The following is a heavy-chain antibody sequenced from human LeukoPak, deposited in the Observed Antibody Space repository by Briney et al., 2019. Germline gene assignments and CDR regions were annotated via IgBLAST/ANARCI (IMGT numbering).Heavy chain of an antibody. CDR3: ARVATVIDNWFDP. CDR1: GFTFSDYY. V-gene: IGHV3-11*01. D-gene: IGHD4-11*01. J-gene: IGHJ5*02. CDR2: ISSSGSTI. Sequence: GGSLGLSCAASGFTFSDYYMSWIRQAPGKGLEWVSYISSSGSTIYYADSVKGRFTISRDNAKNSLYLQMNSLRAEDTAVYYCARVATVIDNWFDPWGQGTLVTVSS.